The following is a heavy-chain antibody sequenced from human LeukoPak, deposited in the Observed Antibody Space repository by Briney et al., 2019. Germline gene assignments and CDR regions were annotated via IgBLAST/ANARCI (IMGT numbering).Heavy chain of an antibody. CDR1: GGSISSSSYY. V-gene: IGHV4-39*01. D-gene: IGHD6-13*01. J-gene: IGHJ4*02. CDR3: ARGYSSSWYYFDY. Sequence: SETLSLTCTVSGGSISSSSYYWGWIRQPPGKGLEWIGSIYYSGSTYYNPSLKSRVTISVDTSKNQFSLKLSSVTAADTAVYYCARGYSSSWYYFDYWGQGTLVTVSS. CDR2: IYYSGST.